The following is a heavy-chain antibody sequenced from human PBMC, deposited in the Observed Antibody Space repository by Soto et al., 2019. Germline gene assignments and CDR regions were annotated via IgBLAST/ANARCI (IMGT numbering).Heavy chain of an antibody. CDR2: IYYSGST. J-gene: IGHJ4*02. D-gene: IGHD3-9*01. Sequence: SETLSLTCTVSGGSISSSSYYWGWIRQPPGKGLEWIGSIYYSGSTYYNPSLKSRVTISVDTSKNQFSLKLSSVTAADTAVYYCARSELRYFDWLLFPYHPLDYWGQGTLVTVSS. CDR1: GGSISSSSYY. V-gene: IGHV4-39*01. CDR3: ARSELRYFDWLLFPYHPLDY.